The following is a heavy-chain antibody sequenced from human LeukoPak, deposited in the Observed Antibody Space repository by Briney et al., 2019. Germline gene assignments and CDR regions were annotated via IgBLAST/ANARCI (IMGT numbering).Heavy chain of an antibody. D-gene: IGHD5-18*01. J-gene: IGHJ4*02. CDR1: GFTVSSNY. Sequence: GGSLRLSCAASGFTVSSNYMSWVRQAPGEGLGWVSVIYSGGSTSYADSVKGRFTISRDNSKNTVFLQMNSLRAEDTALYYCARAPPDVHTTMAMDHWGRGTLVTVSS. CDR2: IYSGGST. CDR3: ARAPPDVHTTMAMDH. V-gene: IGHV3-53*01.